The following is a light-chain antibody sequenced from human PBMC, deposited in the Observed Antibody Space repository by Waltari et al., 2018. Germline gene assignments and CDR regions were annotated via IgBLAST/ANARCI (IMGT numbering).Light chain of an antibody. J-gene: IGKJ3*01. Sequence: DIVMTQSPDSLAVSLGERATINCKSSQSVLYSSNNKNYLAWYQQKPGQPTKLLIYWASTRESGVPDRFSGSGSGTDFTLTSSSLQAEDVAVYYCQQYYSTPITFGPGTKVDIK. V-gene: IGKV4-1*01. CDR2: WAS. CDR1: QSVLYSSNNKNY. CDR3: QQYYSTPIT.